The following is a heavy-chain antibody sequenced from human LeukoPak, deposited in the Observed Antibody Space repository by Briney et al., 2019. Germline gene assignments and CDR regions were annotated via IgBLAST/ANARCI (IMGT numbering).Heavy chain of an antibody. D-gene: IGHD6-19*01. V-gene: IGHV1-69*13. CDR1: GGTFSSYA. Sequence: SVKVSCKASGGTFSSYAISWVRQAPGQGLEWMGGIIPIFGTANYAQKFQGRVTITADESTSTAYMELSSLRSEDTAVYYCARGAGGSGWDYYYYYYYMDVWGKGTTVTVSS. CDR2: IIPIFGTA. CDR3: ARGAGGSGWDYYYYYYYMDV. J-gene: IGHJ6*03.